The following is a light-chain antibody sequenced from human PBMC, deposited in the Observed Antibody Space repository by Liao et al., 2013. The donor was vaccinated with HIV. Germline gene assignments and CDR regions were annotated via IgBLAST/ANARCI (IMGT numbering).Light chain of an antibody. CDR3: QVWDRSSDQYV. CDR1: NIESKS. Sequence: SYELTQPPSVSVAPGKTARITCGGNNIESKSVHWYQQKPGQAPVVVIDHNTDRPSGIPERFSGSNSGNTATLTISGVEAGDEADYYCQVWDRSSDQYVFGVGTKVTVL. J-gene: IGLJ1*01. V-gene: IGLV3-21*04. CDR2: HNT.